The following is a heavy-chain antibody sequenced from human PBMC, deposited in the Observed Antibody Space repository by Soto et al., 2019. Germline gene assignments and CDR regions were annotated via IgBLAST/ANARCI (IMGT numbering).Heavy chain of an antibody. CDR1: GFTFSSYG. V-gene: IGHV3-30*03. J-gene: IGHJ4*02. Sequence: GGSLRLSCAASGFTFSSYGMHWVRQAPGKGLEWVAVISYDGSNEYYADSVRGRFTISRDNSKNTLYLQMNSLRAEDTAVYYCARRNYYGSGSYSTSFAYWGQGIVVTVSS. D-gene: IGHD3-10*01. CDR2: ISYDGSNE. CDR3: ARRNYYGSGSYSTSFAY.